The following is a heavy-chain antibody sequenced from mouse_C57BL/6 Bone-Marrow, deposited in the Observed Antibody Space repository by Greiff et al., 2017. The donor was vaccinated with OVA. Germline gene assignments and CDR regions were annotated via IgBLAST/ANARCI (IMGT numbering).Heavy chain of an antibody. D-gene: IGHD2-1*01. V-gene: IGHV14-3*01. J-gene: IGHJ1*03. CDR1: GFNIKNTY. CDR3: AAYVNYPYWYFDV. CDR2: IDPANGNT. Sequence: VHVKQSVAELVRPGASVKLSCTASGFNIKNTYMHWVKQRPEQGLEWIGRIDPANGNTKYAPKFQGKATITADTSSNTAYLQLSSLTSEDTAIYYCAAYVNYPYWYFDVWGTGTTVTVSS.